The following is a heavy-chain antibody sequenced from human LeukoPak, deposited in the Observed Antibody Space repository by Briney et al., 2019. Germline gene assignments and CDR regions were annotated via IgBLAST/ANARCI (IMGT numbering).Heavy chain of an antibody. CDR1: GYILTSYW. Sequence: GESLKISCKGSGYILTSYWIGWVRQLPGKGLEWMGIIYPGDSDTRYSPSFQGQVTISADKSISTAYLQWSSLKASDTAMYYCARHGVYYYDSSGSEYPIDYWGQGTLVTVSS. CDR2: IYPGDSDT. V-gene: IGHV5-51*01. D-gene: IGHD3-22*01. J-gene: IGHJ4*02. CDR3: ARHGVYYYDSSGSEYPIDY.